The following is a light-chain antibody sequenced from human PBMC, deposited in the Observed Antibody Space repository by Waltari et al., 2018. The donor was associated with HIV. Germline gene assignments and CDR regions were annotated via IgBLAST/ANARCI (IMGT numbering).Light chain of an antibody. V-gene: IGKV3-15*01. CDR2: GAS. CDR1: QTVSTT. J-gene: IGKJ2*01. CDR3: QQYNKWPPNT. Sequence: VMTPFPATLSVSPGERVALSCRASQTVSTTLAWYQQKPGQAPRTLIYGASTRAPGRPARFSGSGAGREVNLTITNVQSEESAVYFCQQYNKWPPNTFGQGTKLEIK.